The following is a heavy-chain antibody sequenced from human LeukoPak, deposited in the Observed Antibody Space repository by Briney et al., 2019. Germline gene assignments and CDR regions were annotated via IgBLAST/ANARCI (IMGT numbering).Heavy chain of an antibody. CDR2: TSSDLNVK. CDR3: AREGYYGSGSPPSLYFDY. D-gene: IGHD3-10*01. V-gene: IGHV3-30-3*01. Sequence: GGSLRLSCAASGFTFRNYVIHWVRQAPGKGLEWVAVTSSDLNVKLYADSVKSRFTISRDNSRSTLYLQMNSLRPEDTAIYYCAREGYYGSGSPPSLYFDYWGQGTLVTVSS. J-gene: IGHJ4*02. CDR1: GFTFRNYV.